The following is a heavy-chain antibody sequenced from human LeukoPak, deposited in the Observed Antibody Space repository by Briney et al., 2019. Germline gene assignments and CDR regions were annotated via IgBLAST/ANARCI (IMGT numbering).Heavy chain of an antibody. CDR1: GGSISSYY. Sequence: SETLSLTCTVSGGSISSYYWSWIRQPPGKGLEWIGYIYYSGSTNYNPSLKSRVTISVDTSKNQFSLKLSSVTAADTAVYYCAGTPGYSSSWYSDAFDIWGQGTMVTVSS. D-gene: IGHD6-13*01. CDR2: IYYSGST. CDR3: AGTPGYSSSWYSDAFDI. V-gene: IGHV4-59*01. J-gene: IGHJ3*02.